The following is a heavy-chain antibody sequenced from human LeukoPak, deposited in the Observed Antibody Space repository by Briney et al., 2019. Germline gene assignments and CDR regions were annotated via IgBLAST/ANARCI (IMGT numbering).Heavy chain of an antibody. CDR3: ARKFDGYRLDY. Sequence: GGSLRLSCAASGFTFSSYAMSWVRQAPGKGLEWVSAISGSGGSTYYADSVKGRFTISRDNSKNTLYLQMNSLRSEDTAVYYCARKFDGYRLDYWGQGTLLTVSS. V-gene: IGHV3-23*01. J-gene: IGHJ4*02. CDR1: GFTFSSYA. D-gene: IGHD5-24*01. CDR2: ISGSGGST.